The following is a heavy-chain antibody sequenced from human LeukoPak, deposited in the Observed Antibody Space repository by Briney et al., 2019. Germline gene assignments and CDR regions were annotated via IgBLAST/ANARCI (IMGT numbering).Heavy chain of an antibody. Sequence: GGSLRLSCAASGFTVSSNEMSWVRQAPGKGLEWVSSISGGSTYYADSRKGRLTISRDNSKNTLHLQMNSLRAEDTAVYYCARDGPYDYVWGSYRYPSVAFDIWGQGTMVTVSS. V-gene: IGHV3-38-3*01. D-gene: IGHD3-16*02. CDR2: ISGGST. J-gene: IGHJ3*02. CDR3: ARDGPYDYVWGSYRYPSVAFDI. CDR1: GFTVSSNE.